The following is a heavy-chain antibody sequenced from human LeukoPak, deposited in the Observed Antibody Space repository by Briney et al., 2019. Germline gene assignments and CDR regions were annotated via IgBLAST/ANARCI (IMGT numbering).Heavy chain of an antibody. D-gene: IGHD1-26*01. V-gene: IGHV4-38-2*01. Sequence: SETLSLTCAVSGYSISSGYYWGWSRQPPGKGLEWMGSIYNSGSTYYNPSLKRRVTISVDTSKNQFSLKLSSVTAADTAVYYCARPQPGGSGSYYFDYWGQGTLVTVSS. J-gene: IGHJ4*02. CDR3: ARPQPGGSGSYYFDY. CDR2: IYNSGST. CDR1: GYSISSGYY.